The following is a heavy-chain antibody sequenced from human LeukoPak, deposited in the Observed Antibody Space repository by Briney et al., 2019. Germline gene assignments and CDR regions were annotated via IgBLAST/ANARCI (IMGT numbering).Heavy chain of an antibody. CDR3: ARGGDGYKH. Sequence: GSSVKVSCKASGGTFSSYAISWVRQAPGQGLEWMGRINPNSGGTNYAQKFQGRVTMTRDTSISTAYMELSRLKSDDTAVYYCARGGDGYKHWGQGTLVTASS. V-gene: IGHV1-2*06. CDR2: INPNSGGT. J-gene: IGHJ4*02. D-gene: IGHD5-24*01. CDR1: GGTFSSYA.